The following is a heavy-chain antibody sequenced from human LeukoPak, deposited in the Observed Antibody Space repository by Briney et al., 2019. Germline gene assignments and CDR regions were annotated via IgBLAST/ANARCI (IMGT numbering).Heavy chain of an antibody. J-gene: IGHJ4*02. V-gene: IGHV3-30*02. Sequence: PGGSLRLSCAASGFTFSSYGMHWVRQAPGKGREWVAFIRYDGSNKYYADSVKGRFTISRDNSKNTLYLQMNSLRAEDTAVYYFAKRGRDFWTLLDDWGQGTLVTVSS. D-gene: IGHD3-3*01. CDR3: AKRGRDFWTLLDD. CDR1: GFTFSSYG. CDR2: IRYDGSNK.